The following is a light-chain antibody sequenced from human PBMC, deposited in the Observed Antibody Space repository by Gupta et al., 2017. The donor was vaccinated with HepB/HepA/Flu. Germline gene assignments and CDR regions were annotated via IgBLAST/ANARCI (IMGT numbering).Light chain of an antibody. V-gene: IGKV2-28*01. CDR3: MQALQTLL. CDR1: QSLLHSNGYNY. Sequence: DIVMTQSPLSLPVTPGEPASISCRSSQSLLHSNGYNYLDWYLQKPGQSPQLLIYLGSNRASGVPDRFSGSGSGTDFTLKSSRVEAEDVGVYYSMQALQTLLIGGGTKVEIK. J-gene: IGKJ4*01. CDR2: LGS.